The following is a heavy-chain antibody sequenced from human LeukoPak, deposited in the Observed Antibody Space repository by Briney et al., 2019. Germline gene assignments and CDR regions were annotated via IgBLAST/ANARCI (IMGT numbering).Heavy chain of an antibody. Sequence: SVKVSCKASGGTFSSYAISWVRQAPGQGLEWMGRIIPILGIANYAQKFQGRVTITADKSTSTAYMELSSLRSEDTAVYYCAGETYCGGDCYSELWFDPWGQGTLVTVSS. CDR1: GGTFSSYA. CDR3: AGETYCGGDCYSELWFDP. D-gene: IGHD2-21*02. CDR2: IIPILGIA. V-gene: IGHV1-69*04. J-gene: IGHJ5*02.